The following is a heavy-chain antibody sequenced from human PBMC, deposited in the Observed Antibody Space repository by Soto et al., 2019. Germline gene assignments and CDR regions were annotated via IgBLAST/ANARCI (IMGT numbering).Heavy chain of an antibody. CDR3: ARFRGGPYGMDV. J-gene: IGHJ6*02. D-gene: IGHD3-16*01. CDR2: IGTAGDT. V-gene: IGHV3-13*04. Sequence: GGSLRLSCAASGFTFSSYDMHWVRQATGKGLEWVSAIGTAGDTYYPGSVKGRFTISRENAKNSLYLQMNSLRAGDTAVYYCARFRGGPYGMDVWGQGTTVTVSS. CDR1: GFTFSSYD.